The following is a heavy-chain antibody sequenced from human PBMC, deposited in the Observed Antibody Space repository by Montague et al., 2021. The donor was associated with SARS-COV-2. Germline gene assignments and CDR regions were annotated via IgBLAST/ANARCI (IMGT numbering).Heavy chain of an antibody. CDR2: ISSDGSGT. CDR1: EFTFSSYW. J-gene: IGHJ3*02. D-gene: IGHD1-26*01. CDR3: ARDTDSGSYWDAFDI. V-gene: IGHV3-74*01. Sequence: SLRLSCAASEFTFSSYWMHWVRQAPGKGLVWVSRISSDGSGTTYADSVKGRFTISRDNAKNTLYLQMNSLRAEDTAVYYCARDTDSGSYWDAFDIWGQGTMVTVSS.